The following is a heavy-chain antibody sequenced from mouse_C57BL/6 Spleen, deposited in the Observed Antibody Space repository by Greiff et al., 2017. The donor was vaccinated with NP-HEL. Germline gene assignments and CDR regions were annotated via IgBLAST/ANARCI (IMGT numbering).Heavy chain of an antibody. Sequence: QVQLQQPGAELVKPGASVKMSCKASGYTFTSYWITWVKQRPGQGLEWIGDIYPGSGSTTYNEKCKSKATLTVDTSSSTAFMHLSSLTSEDSAVYYCARSGLRERAMDYWGQGTSVTVSS. V-gene: IGHV1-55*01. CDR3: ARSGLRERAMDY. D-gene: IGHD2-2*01. CDR1: GYTFTSYW. J-gene: IGHJ4*01. CDR2: IYPGSGST.